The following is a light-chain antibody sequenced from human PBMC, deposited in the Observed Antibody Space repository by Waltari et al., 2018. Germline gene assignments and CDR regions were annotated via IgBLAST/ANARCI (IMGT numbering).Light chain of an antibody. CDR1: RSDIGNANI. CDR3: CSYAVSSTLV. CDR2: YFN. J-gene: IGLJ2*01. V-gene: IGLV2-23*02. Sequence: QSPLTQPASMSASLGQSITISCTGTRSDIGNANIVTWYQKHSGKVPKLIIYYFNQRPSGGSDRFSGSKSGNTASLTISGLQEDDEADYYCCSYAVSSTLVFGGGTKVTVL.